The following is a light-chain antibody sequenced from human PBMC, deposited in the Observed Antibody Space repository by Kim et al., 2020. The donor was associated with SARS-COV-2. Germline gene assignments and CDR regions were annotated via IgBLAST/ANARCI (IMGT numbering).Light chain of an antibody. J-gene: IGKJ1*01. CDR3: QQRSTWPWT. V-gene: IGKV3-11*01. Sequence: LAPGKRATLPCRASQSVSRYLAWYQHKLGQAPRLLIYDASNRATGIPARFSGSGSGTDFTLAISSLEPEDFGIYYCQQRSTWPWTFGQGTKVDIK. CDR1: QSVSRY. CDR2: DAS.